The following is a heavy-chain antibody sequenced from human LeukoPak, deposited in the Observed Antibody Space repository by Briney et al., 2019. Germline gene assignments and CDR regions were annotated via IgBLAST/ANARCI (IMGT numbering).Heavy chain of an antibody. CDR3: ARDGLAGTFYFDY. J-gene: IGHJ4*02. Sequence: ASVKVSCKAFGYTFTSHYLHWVRQAPGQGLEWMGMIYHSGGTTDYPQKFQGRVTMTRDTSTSTVYMEVSSLRSEDTAVYFCARDGLAGTFYFDYWGQGTLVTVSS. CDR1: GYTFTSHY. D-gene: IGHD6-19*01. CDR2: IYHSGGTT. V-gene: IGHV1-46*01.